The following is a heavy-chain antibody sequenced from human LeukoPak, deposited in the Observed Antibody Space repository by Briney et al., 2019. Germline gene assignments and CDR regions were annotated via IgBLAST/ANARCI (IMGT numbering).Heavy chain of an antibody. Sequence: SETLSLTCAVYGGSFSNYYWSWIRQPSGKGLEWIGEINHSGSTNYNPSLKSRVTISVDTSKNRLSLKLSSVTAADTAVYYCAIWNWGDAFDIWGQGTMVTVSS. V-gene: IGHV4-34*01. CDR2: INHSGST. J-gene: IGHJ3*02. CDR3: AIWNWGDAFDI. CDR1: GGSFSNYY. D-gene: IGHD1-7*01.